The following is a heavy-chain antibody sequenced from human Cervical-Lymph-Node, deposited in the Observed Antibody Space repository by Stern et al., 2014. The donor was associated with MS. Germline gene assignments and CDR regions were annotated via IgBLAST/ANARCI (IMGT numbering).Heavy chain of an antibody. Sequence: QVQLMQSGAEVKKPGASVKVSCKASGYTFTSYGISWVRQAPGQGLEWMGWISAYNGNTNYAQKLQGRVTMTTDTSTSTAYMELRSLRSDDTAVYYCARGYSSGIAERVHEYFDYWGQGTLVTVSS. CDR3: ARGYSSGIAERVHEYFDY. D-gene: IGHD6-19*01. V-gene: IGHV1-18*04. CDR1: GYTFTSYG. J-gene: IGHJ4*02. CDR2: ISAYNGNT.